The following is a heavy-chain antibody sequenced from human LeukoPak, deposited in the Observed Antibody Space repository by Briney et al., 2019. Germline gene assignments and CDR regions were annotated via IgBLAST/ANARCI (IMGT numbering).Heavy chain of an antibody. Sequence: SETLSLTCTVSGASIGSSLYFWGWFRQPPGKGLEWIGSIYYRPTTYYNPSLKSRVTISVGTSKNQFSLKLSSVTAADTAVYYCARVWLSVRNWGQGTLVTVSS. CDR2: IYYRPTT. V-gene: IGHV4-39*07. CDR3: ARVWLSVRN. J-gene: IGHJ4*02. D-gene: IGHD3-9*01. CDR1: GASIGSSLYF.